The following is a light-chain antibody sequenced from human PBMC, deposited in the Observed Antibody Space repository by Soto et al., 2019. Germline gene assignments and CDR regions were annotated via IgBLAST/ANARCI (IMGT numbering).Light chain of an antibody. J-gene: IGLJ2*01. V-gene: IGLV2-14*03. CDR2: DVS. CDR3: SSYANSNTQV. CDR1: SSDVGGYNY. Sequence: QSVLTQPASVSGSPGQSITVSCIGTSSDVGGYNYVSWYQQHPGKAPKLMIHDVSNRPSGVPNRFSGSKSGNTASLTISGLQAEDEAYYYCSSYANSNTQVFGGGTKVTVL.